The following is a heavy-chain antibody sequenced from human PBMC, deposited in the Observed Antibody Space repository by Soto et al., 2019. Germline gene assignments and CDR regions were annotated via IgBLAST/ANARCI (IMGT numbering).Heavy chain of an antibody. V-gene: IGHV3-30-3*01. J-gene: IGHJ4*02. CDR1: GFTFSRYA. CDR3: ARDFPYCSTTTCHPLNYFDY. Sequence: QPGGSLRLSCAASGFTFSRYALHWVRQAPGEGLEWVSVISFDGTKKTYADSVKGRFTISRDNSQSTLYLQMNSLRTEDTAVYYCARDFPYCSTTTCHPLNYFDYWGQGALVTVSS. CDR2: ISFDGTKK. D-gene: IGHD2-2*01.